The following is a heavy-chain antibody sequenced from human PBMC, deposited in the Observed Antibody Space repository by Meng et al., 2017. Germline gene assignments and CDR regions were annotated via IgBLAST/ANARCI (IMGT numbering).Heavy chain of an antibody. CDR3: TRHGGESVSKWSLLARHATWSFDY. Sequence: GESLKTPCAAPGFTFSSHWMSWVRQAPGKGLEWVANIKQDGSEKYYVDSVKGRFTISRDNAKNSLYLQMKSLRAEDTAVYYCTRHGGESVSKWSLLARHATWSFDYWGQGTLVTVSS. CDR1: GFTFSSHW. V-gene: IGHV3-7*01. J-gene: IGHJ4*02. CDR2: IKQDGSEK. D-gene: IGHD3-22*01.